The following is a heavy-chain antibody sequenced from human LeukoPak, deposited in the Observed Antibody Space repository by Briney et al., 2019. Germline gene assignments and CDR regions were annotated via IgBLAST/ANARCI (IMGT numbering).Heavy chain of an antibody. CDR2: INYSGGTT. V-gene: IGHV3-23*01. J-gene: IGHJ4*02. CDR1: GFSISSYS. Sequence: WGSLTLSCAASGFSISSYSMSWIRQPPGKGLEWVSSINYSGGTTYNADLVKGLLTIVSDTSKRTLFLQMNGMAADATALYCWAKDNRGSSLGYFDPFDYWGQGTLVTVSS. D-gene: IGHD3-9*01. CDR3: AKDNRGSSLGYFDPFDY.